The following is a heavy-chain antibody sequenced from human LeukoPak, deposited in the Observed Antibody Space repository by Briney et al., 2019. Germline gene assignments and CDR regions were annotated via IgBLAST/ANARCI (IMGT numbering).Heavy chain of an antibody. D-gene: IGHD2-2*01. CDR1: GYTFTSYG. V-gene: IGHV1-18*01. CDR3: ARTVSCSSTSCYPSDY. Sequence: GASVKVSCKASGYTFTSYGISWVRQAPGQGLEWMGWISAYNGNTNYAQKLQGRVTMTTDTSTSTAYMELRSLRSDDTAVYYCARTVSCSSTSCYPSDYWGQGTLVTVSS. J-gene: IGHJ4*02. CDR2: ISAYNGNT.